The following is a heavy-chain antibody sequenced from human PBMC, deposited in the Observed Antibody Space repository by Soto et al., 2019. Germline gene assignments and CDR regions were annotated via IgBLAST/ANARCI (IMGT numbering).Heavy chain of an antibody. CDR1: GGSFSGYY. D-gene: IGHD3-10*01. CDR2: INHSGST. Sequence: QVQLQQWGAGLLKPSETLSLTCAVYGGSFSGYYWSWIRQPPGKGLEWIGEINHSGSTNYNPSLRYRFTISVETAKNQYSLKLSSVTAEDTAVYYCARGKWFGEFGNWGQGTMVTVSS. CDR3: ARGKWFGEFGN. V-gene: IGHV4-34*01. J-gene: IGHJ3*01.